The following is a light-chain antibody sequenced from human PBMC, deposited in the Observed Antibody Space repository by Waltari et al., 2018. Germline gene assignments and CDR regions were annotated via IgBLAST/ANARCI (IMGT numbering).Light chain of an antibody. Sequence: DIVMTQSPLSLSVTPGEAASISCRFSQSLLHSNGYNYLDWYLQKPGQSPQLLIYLGSNRASGVPDRFSGSASGTDFTLKISRVEAEDVGVYYCMQALQTPYTFGQGTKLEIK. J-gene: IGKJ2*01. CDR1: QSLLHSNGYNY. CDR3: MQALQTPYT. CDR2: LGS. V-gene: IGKV2-28*01.